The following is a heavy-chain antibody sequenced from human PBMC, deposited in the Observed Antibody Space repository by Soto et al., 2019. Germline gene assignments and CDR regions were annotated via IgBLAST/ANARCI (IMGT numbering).Heavy chain of an antibody. D-gene: IGHD1-26*01. J-gene: IGHJ5*02. CDR3: ARVVGALGNWFEP. Sequence: QVQLEQSGAEVKKPGASVKVSCKASGYTFTSYGISWGRQAPGQGLEWMGRISAYNGNTNYAQKLQGRVTMTTDTAPSTAYMELRSLRADDRAVYYCARVVGALGNWFEPWGQGTLVTVAS. CDR1: GYTFTSYG. CDR2: ISAYNGNT. V-gene: IGHV1-18*01.